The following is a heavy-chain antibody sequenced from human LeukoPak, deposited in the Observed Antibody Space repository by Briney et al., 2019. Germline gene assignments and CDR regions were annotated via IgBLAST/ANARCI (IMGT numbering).Heavy chain of an antibody. CDR3: TRDRGAYNLYDY. Sequence: GGSLRLSFTASGFTFGVYALSWIGQAQGKGREGVGFIRSKAYGETADYAASVKGRFTISRDDSKAIAYLQMNSLKTEDTAVYHCTRDRGAYNLYDYWGQGTLVTVSS. D-gene: IGHD1-1*01. V-gene: IGHV3-49*03. CDR2: IRSKAYGETA. CDR1: GFTFGVYA. J-gene: IGHJ4*02.